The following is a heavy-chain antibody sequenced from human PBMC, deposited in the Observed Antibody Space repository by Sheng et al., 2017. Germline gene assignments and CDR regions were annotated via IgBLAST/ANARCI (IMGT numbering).Heavy chain of an antibody. Sequence: QVQLVQSGAEVKKPGASVKVSCKASGYTFTSYGISWVRQAPGQGLEWMGWISAYNGNTNYAQKLRGRVTMTTDTSTSTAYMELRSLRSDDTAVYYCARVSGALNYYDSSGYYDYWGQGTLVTVSS. D-gene: IGHD3-22*01. V-gene: IGHV1-18*01. CDR3: ARVSGALNYYDSSGYYDY. CDR2: ISAYNGNT. CDR1: GYTFTSYG. J-gene: IGHJ4*02.